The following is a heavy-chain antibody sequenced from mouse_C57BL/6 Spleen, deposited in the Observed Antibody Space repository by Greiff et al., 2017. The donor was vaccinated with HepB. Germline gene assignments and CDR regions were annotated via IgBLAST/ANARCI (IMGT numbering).Heavy chain of an antibody. CDR1: GYTFTSSG. J-gene: IGHJ3*01. Sequence: VQGVESGAELARPGASVKLSCKASGYTFTSSGISWVKQRTGQGLEWIGEIYPRSGNTYYNEKFKGKATLTADKSSSTAYMELRSLTSEDSAVYFCARAEPWFAYWGQGTLVTVSA. V-gene: IGHV1-81*01. CDR3: ARAEPWFAY. CDR2: IYPRSGNT.